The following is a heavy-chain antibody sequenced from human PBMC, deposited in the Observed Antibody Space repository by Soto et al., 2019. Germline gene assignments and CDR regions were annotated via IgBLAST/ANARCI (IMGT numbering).Heavy chain of an antibody. V-gene: IGHV4-31*03. CDR1: GGSISSGGYY. J-gene: IGHJ5*02. Sequence: QVQLQESGPGLVKPSQTMSLPCTVSGGSISSGGYYWSWIRQHPGKGLEWIGYIYYSGSTYYNPSLMRRVTISVDSSKNHFSLNLSSVTAAHTAVYYCARGELRFWFDPWGQGTLVTVSS. CDR2: IYYSGST. D-gene: IGHD1-26*01. CDR3: ARGELRFWFDP.